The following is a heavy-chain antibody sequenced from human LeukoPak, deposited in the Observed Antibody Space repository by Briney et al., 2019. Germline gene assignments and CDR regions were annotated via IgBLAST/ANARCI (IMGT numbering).Heavy chain of an antibody. J-gene: IGHJ4*02. CDR3: ARTQRGIAAAMYYFDY. Sequence: PGGSLRLSCAASGFTFSDYYMSWIRQAPGKGLEWVSYISSSGSTIYYADSVKGRFTISRDNAKNSLYLQMNSLRAEDTAVYSCARTQRGIAAAMYYFDYWGQGTLVTVSS. CDR2: ISSSGSTI. D-gene: IGHD6-13*01. CDR1: GFTFSDYY. V-gene: IGHV3-11*01.